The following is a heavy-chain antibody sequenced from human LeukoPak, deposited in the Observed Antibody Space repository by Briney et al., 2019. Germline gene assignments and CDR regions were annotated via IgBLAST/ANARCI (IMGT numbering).Heavy chain of an antibody. V-gene: IGHV3-23*01. D-gene: IGHD2-15*01. CDR1: GFTFFNYA. CDR3: AKDLSYCSGGTCYTSRYYGMDV. J-gene: IGHJ6*02. CDR2: ISGGGGNT. Sequence: GGSLRLSCAASGFTFFNYAMSWVRQSPGKGLEWVSIISGGGGNTNYADSVKGRFTISRDNSNNTLYLQMNSLRAEDTAVYYCAKDLSYCSGGTCYTSRYYGMDVWGQGTTVTVSS.